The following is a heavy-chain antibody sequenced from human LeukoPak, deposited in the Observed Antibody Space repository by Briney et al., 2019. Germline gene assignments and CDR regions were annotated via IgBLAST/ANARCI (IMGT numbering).Heavy chain of an antibody. D-gene: IGHD6-25*01. Sequence: SGGSLRLSCAASGFTFNNFALHWVRQAPGKGLEWVSGISGPATTSYYADSVKGRFTISRDNSRNTLYLQMNSLRAEDTAVYYCAKPGGPGIAARGAFDIWGQGTMVTVSS. J-gene: IGHJ3*02. V-gene: IGHV3-23*01. CDR3: AKPGGPGIAARGAFDI. CDR1: GFTFNNFA. CDR2: ISGPATTS.